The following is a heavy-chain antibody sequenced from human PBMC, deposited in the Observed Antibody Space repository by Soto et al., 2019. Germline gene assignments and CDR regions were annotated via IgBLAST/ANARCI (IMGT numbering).Heavy chain of an antibody. Sequence: GSLRLSCSASGFTFSGSGMNWVRQAPGKGLEWVALIWFDGSNEYYADSVKGRFTVSRDNSKNTVYLQMINVRADDTAVYYCARGTTGAGATSFASWGQGTLVTVSS. CDR2: IWFDGSNE. V-gene: IGHV3-33*01. D-gene: IGHD1-26*01. CDR1: GFTFSGSG. CDR3: ARGTTGAGATSFAS. J-gene: IGHJ5*02.